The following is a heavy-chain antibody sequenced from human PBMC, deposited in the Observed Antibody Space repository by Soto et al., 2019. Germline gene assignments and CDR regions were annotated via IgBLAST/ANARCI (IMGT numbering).Heavy chain of an antibody. D-gene: IGHD3-9*01. Sequence: QVQLQESGPGLVKPSGTLSLTCAVSGGSISSSHWWTWVRQSPGKGLEYIGEISHSGTSNSNPSLKSRVTLSVDKSKNHFSLTLTSVTAADTAVYYCARVVLTIARGAFDAWCKGTMVIVPS. CDR3: ARVVLTIARGAFDA. V-gene: IGHV4-4*02. J-gene: IGHJ3*01. CDR2: ISHSGTS. CDR1: GGSISSSHW.